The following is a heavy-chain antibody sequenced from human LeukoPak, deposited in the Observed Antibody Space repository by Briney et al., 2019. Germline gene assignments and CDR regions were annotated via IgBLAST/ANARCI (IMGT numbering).Heavy chain of an antibody. V-gene: IGHV4-38-2*02. Sequence: SETLSLTCTVSGYSISSGYYWGWIRQPPGKGLEWIGSIYHSGSTYYNPSLKSRVTISVDTSKNQFSLKLSSVTAADTAVYYCASSDYYDSSGSDYWGQGTLVTVSS. CDR3: ASSDYYDSSGSDY. CDR2: IYHSGST. D-gene: IGHD3-22*01. J-gene: IGHJ4*02. CDR1: GYSISSGYY.